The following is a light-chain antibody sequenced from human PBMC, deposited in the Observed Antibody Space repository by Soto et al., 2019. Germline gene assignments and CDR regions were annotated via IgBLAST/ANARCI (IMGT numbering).Light chain of an antibody. V-gene: IGKV1-5*01. CDR1: QSVSTW. J-gene: IGKJ1*01. Sequence: DIQMTQSPSSLSASVGDTVTITCWASQSVSTWLAWYQQKPGKAPKLLIYDASKLESGVPSRFSGSGSGTELTLTIRGLQAEDSATYYCQQYNSYSPTFGQGTTVEV. CDR2: DAS. CDR3: QQYNSYSPT.